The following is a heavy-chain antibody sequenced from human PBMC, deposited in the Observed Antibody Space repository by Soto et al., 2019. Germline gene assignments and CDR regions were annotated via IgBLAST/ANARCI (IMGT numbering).Heavy chain of an antibody. CDR3: ARGRGTFWSGYYSFAFDI. V-gene: IGHV1-3*01. J-gene: IGHJ3*02. CDR2: INAGNGNT. Sequence: ASVKVCCKAFGYTFTSYAMHWVRQAPGQGLEWMGWINAGNGNTKYSQKFQGRVTITRDTSASTAYMELSSLRSEDTAVYYCARGRGTFWSGYYSFAFDIWGQGTMVTVSS. D-gene: IGHD3-3*01. CDR1: GYTFTSYA.